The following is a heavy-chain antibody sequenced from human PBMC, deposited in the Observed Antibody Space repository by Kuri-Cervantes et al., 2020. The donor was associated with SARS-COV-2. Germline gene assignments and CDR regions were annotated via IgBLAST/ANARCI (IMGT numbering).Heavy chain of an antibody. CDR3: ARDRRYDFWSGYSANDAFDI. Sequence: SVKVSCKASGGTSSSYAISWVRQAPGQGLEWMGGIIPIFGTANYAQKFQGRVTITADKSTSTAYMELRSLRSDDTAVYYCARDRRYDFWSGYSANDAFDIWGQGTMVTVSS. J-gene: IGHJ3*02. V-gene: IGHV1-69*06. CDR1: GGTSSSYA. CDR2: IIPIFGTA. D-gene: IGHD3-3*01.